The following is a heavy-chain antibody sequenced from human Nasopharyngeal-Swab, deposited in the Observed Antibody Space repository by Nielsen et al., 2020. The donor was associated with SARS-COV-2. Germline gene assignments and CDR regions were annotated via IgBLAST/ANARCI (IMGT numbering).Heavy chain of an antibody. CDR3: ASGVGSSSI. J-gene: IGHJ4*02. D-gene: IGHD6-6*01. CDR2: IKEDGSEK. V-gene: IGHV3-7*01. Sequence: GESLKTPCAAPGFTFSSSWMSWVRQAPGKGPEWVANIKEDGSEKYYVDPVKGRFTISRDNDKNALYLQINSLRAEDTAVYYCASGVGSSSIWGQGTLVTVSS. CDR1: GFTFSSSW.